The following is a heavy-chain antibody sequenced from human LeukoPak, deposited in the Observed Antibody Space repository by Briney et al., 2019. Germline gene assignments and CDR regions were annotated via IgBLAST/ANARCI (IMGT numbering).Heavy chain of an antibody. D-gene: IGHD1-14*01. J-gene: IGHJ3*02. CDR1: GFMFSSYW. CDR3: AKPARTDAFDI. CDR2: IKEDGSEK. V-gene: IGHV3-7*03. Sequence: GGSLRLSCAASGFMFSSYWMNWVRQAPGKGLEWVADIKEDGSEKSYVDSVKGRFTISRDNSRNTLYLQMNSLRAEDTAVYYCAKPARTDAFDIWGQGTMVTVSS.